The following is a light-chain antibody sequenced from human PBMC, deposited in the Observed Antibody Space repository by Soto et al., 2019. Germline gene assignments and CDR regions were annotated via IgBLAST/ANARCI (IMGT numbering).Light chain of an antibody. CDR3: QQSYSTPPT. CDR1: QSISSY. V-gene: IGKV1-39*01. Sequence: DIQMTQSPSSLSASVGDRVTITCRASQSISSYLNWYQQKPGKAPKLLIYAASSFQSGVTSRFSGSGSGTDFTLTISSLQPEDFATYYCQQSYSTPPTFGQGTKVEIK. CDR2: AAS. J-gene: IGKJ1*01.